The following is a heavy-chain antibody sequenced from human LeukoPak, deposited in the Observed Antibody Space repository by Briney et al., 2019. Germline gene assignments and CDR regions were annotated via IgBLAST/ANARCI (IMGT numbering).Heavy chain of an antibody. CDR3: ARDVGGSLDS. CDR2: IKGDESAK. V-gene: IGHV3-7*01. CDR1: GFTFSTYW. D-gene: IGHD3-16*01. Sequence: GGSLRLSCAASGFTFSTYWMAWVRQAPGKGLEWVANIKGDESAKHQADSVKGRFTISRDNAQNSVYLQMSNLRGEDTAVYYCARDVGGSLDSGAQETLVTVPS. J-gene: IGHJ4*02.